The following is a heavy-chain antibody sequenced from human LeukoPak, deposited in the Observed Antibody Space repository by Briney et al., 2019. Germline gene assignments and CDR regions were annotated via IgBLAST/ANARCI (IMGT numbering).Heavy chain of an antibody. CDR2: ISSSGSTI. CDR3: ARVWFGGLDY. CDR1: GFTFSSYE. J-gene: IGHJ4*02. D-gene: IGHD3-10*01. V-gene: IGHV3-48*03. Sequence: GGSLRLSCAASGFTFSSYEMNWVRQAPGKGLEWVSYISSSGSTIYYADSVKGRFTISRDNAKNSLYLQMNSLRAEDTAVYYCARVWFGGLDYWGQGTLVTVSS.